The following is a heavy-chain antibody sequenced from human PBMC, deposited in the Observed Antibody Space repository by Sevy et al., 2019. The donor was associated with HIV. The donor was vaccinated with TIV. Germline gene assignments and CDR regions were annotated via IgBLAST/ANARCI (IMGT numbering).Heavy chain of an antibody. D-gene: IGHD2-2*01. CDR3: PRGEYCSSTTCSYFDY. Sequence: GGSLRLSCAASGFTFSSYSINWVRQAPGKGLEWVSSISSSSNFIYYADSVKGRFTISRDNAKNSLYLQMHSLRAEDTAVYYCPRGEYCSSTTCSYFDYWGQGTLVTVSS. J-gene: IGHJ4*02. V-gene: IGHV3-21*01. CDR2: ISSSSNFI. CDR1: GFTFSSYS.